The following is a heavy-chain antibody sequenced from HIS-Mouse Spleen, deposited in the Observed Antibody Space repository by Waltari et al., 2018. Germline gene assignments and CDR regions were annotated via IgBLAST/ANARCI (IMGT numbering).Heavy chain of an antibody. D-gene: IGHD6-13*01. CDR3: AREIPYSSSWYDWYFDL. CDR1: GGSISSSIYY. CDR2: IYYSGST. V-gene: IGHV4-39*07. Sequence: QLQLQESGPGLVKPSETLSLTCTVPGGSISSSIYYTGWIRQPPGKGLEWIGSIYYSGSTYYNPSLKSRVTISVDTSKNQFSLKLSSVTAADTAVYYCAREIPYSSSWYDWYFDLWGRGTLVTVSS. J-gene: IGHJ2*01.